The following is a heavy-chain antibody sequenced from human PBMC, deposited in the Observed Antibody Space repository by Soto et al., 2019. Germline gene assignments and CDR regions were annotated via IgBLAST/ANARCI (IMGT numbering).Heavy chain of an antibody. V-gene: IGHV4-31*03. CDR1: GGSISSGGYY. CDR2: IYYSGST. J-gene: IGHJ3*02. CDR3: ARDDYGVFSAWGGGAFDI. D-gene: IGHD4-17*01. Sequence: ASETLSLTCTVSGGSISSGGYYWSWIRQHPGKGLEWIGYIYYSGSTYYNPSLKSRVTISVDTSKNQFSLKLSSVTAADTAVYYCARDDYGVFSAWGGGAFDIWGQGTMVTLSS.